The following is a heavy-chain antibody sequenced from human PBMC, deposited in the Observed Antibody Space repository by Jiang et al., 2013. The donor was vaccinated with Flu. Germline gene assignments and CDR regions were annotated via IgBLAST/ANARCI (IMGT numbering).Heavy chain of an antibody. J-gene: IGHJ4*02. V-gene: IGHV1-46*01. Sequence: GAEVKKPGASMKVSCKASGYTFTSYYMHWVRQAPGQGLEWMGIINPSGGSTSYAQKFQGRVTMTRDTSTSTVYMELSSLRSEDTAVYYCARARGGYCSGGSCLPPQAADYWGRGTLVTVSS. CDR2: INPSGGST. CDR3: ARARGGYCSGGSCLPPQAADY. CDR1: GYTFTSYY. D-gene: IGHD2-15*01.